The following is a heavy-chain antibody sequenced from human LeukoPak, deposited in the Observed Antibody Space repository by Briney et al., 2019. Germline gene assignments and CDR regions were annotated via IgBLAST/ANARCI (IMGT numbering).Heavy chain of an antibody. CDR1: GYTFTGYY. CDR3: ARNIWFGESADAFDI. CDR2: INPNSGGT. J-gene: IGHJ3*02. Sequence: ASVKVSCKASGYTFTGYYMHWVRQAPGQGLEWMGWINPNSGGTNYAQKFQGRVTMTRDKSIRTAYMELSRLTSDDTAVYYCARNIWFGESADAFDIWGQETMTVSS. D-gene: IGHD3-10*01. V-gene: IGHV1-2*02.